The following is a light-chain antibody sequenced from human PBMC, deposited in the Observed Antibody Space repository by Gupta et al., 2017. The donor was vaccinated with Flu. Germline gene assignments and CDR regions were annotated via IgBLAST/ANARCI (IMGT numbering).Light chain of an antibody. CDR3: QSYDGSKQV. J-gene: IGLJ3*02. CDR1: SGSIASNY. CDR2: EDN. V-gene: IGLV6-57*01. Sequence: NFLLTPPHSVSEAPGKTVGMSCTRSSGSIASNYVQWYQQRPGSPPTAVIYEDNQRPSGVPDRFSGSSDSSSNSASLIIAGLKTEDEADYYCQSYDGSKQVFGGGTKLTVL.